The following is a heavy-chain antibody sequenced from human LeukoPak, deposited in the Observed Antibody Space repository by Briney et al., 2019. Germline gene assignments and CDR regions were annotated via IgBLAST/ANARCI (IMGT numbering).Heavy chain of an antibody. V-gene: IGHV3-23*01. CDR2: ISGSGGST. CDR1: GFTFSSYA. J-gene: IGHJ4*02. D-gene: IGHD3-22*01. Sequence: PGGSLRLSCAASGFTFSSYAMSWVRQAPGKGLEWVSAISGSGGSTYYADSVKGRFTISRDNSKNTLYLQMNSLRAEDTAVYYCAKDDYYDSSGYYSLETTYFDYWGQGTLVTVSS. CDR3: AKDDYYDSSGYYSLETTYFDY.